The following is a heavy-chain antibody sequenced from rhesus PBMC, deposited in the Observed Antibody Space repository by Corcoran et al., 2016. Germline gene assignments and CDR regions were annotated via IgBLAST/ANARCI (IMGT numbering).Heavy chain of an antibody. CDR2: IGGSSGSS. D-gene: IGHD4-35*01. J-gene: IGHJ2*01. V-gene: IGHV4-127*01. Sequence: QVQLQESGPGLVKPSETLSLTCAVSGYSISSDYGWSWIRQSPGKGLEWIGYIGGSSGSSNYNPSLKSRVTISKDTSKNQFSLKLNSVTAADTAVYYCARGDGNYWYFDVWGPGTPITFSS. CDR3: ARGDGNYWYFDV. CDR1: GYSISSDYG.